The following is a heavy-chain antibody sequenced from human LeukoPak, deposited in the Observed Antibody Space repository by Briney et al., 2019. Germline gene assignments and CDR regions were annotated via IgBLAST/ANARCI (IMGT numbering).Heavy chain of an antibody. J-gene: IGHJ6*02. CDR2: INPNSGGT. Sequence: GASVKVSCKASGYTFTGYYMHWVRQAPGQGLEWMGWINPNSGGTNYAQKFQGWVTMTRDTSISTAYMELSRLRSDDTAVYYCATPLYDSSGYVYGMDVWGQGTTVTVSS. CDR3: ATPLYDSSGYVYGMDV. V-gene: IGHV1-2*04. CDR1: GYTFTGYY. D-gene: IGHD3-22*01.